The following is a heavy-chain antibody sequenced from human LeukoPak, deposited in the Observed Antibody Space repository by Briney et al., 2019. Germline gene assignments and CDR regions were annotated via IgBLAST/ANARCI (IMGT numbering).Heavy chain of an antibody. V-gene: IGHV4-39*01. CDR2: IYDSGST. J-gene: IGHJ1*01. CDR1: GGSIRSSYYY. D-gene: IGHD2-21*02. Sequence: SETLSLTCTVSGGSIRSSYYYWGWIRQPPGKGLEWIGSIYDSGSTYYNPSLKSRVTISVDTSKNQFSLKLNSVTAADTAVYYCARVSYCGGDCGNWGQGTLVIVSS. CDR3: ARVSYCGGDCGN.